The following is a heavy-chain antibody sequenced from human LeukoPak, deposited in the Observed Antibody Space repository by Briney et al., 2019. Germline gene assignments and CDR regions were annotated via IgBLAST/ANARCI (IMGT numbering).Heavy chain of an antibody. CDR2: VRYDSSNK. V-gene: IGHV3-30*02. D-gene: IGHD3-10*01. CDR1: GFTFSGYG. CDR3: ARVGRWDMVRGVITTLERRDYYYMDV. J-gene: IGHJ6*03. Sequence: PGGSLRLSCAASGFTFSGYGMHWVRQAPGKGLEWVAFVRYDSSNKYYADSVKGRFTVSRDNSKNMLYLQMNSLRAEDTAVYYCARVGRWDMVRGVITTLERRDYYYMDVWGKGTTVTISS.